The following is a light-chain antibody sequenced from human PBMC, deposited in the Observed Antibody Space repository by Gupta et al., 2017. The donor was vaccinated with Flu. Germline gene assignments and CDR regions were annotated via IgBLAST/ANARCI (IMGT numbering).Light chain of an antibody. J-gene: IGKJ5*01. V-gene: IGKV3-11*01. CDR2: AAS. Sequence: EVLLTQSPATLSLSPGERATLSCKASQSVSSYLAWYQQKPGQAPRLLIYAASNRAPGIPARFSGSGSETDFTLTISSLEPEDFAVYYCQQRSNWPPITCGQGTRLEIK. CDR3: QQRSNWPPIT. CDR1: QSVSSY.